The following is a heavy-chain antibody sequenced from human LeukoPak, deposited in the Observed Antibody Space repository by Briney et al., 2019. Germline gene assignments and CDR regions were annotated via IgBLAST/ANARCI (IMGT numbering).Heavy chain of an antibody. Sequence: ASVKVSCKASVYTFTGYYMHWVRQAPGHEVEWMGWINPNSGGTNYAQKFQGRVTMTRNTSISTTYMELSSLRSEDTAVYYCARKVRSSWYYYYYYYMDVWGKGTTVTISS. CDR1: VYTFTGYY. CDR3: ARKVRSSWYYYYYYYMDV. CDR2: INPNSGGT. J-gene: IGHJ6*03. V-gene: IGHV1-2*02. D-gene: IGHD6-13*01.